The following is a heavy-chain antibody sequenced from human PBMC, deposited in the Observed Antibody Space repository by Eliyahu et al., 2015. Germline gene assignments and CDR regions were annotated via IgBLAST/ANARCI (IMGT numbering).Heavy chain of an antibody. CDR3: ARASGWEDEYFQH. J-gene: IGHJ1*01. V-gene: IGHV1-46*03. Sequence: QVRLVQSGAEVKKPGASVKVSCKASGYTFTSYYIHWVRQAPGQGLEWMGMFNPSGGGTSYAQNFQGRVTMTRDSSTSTVYMELSSLISEDTAVYYCARASGWEDEYFQHWGQGTLVTVSS. CDR2: FNPSGGGT. D-gene: IGHD6-19*01. CDR1: GYTFTSYY.